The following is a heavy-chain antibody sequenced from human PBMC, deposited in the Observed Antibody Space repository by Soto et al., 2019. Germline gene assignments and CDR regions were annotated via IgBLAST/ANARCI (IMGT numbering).Heavy chain of an antibody. D-gene: IGHD2-2*01. CDR1: GGSISSGDYY. J-gene: IGHJ6*02. V-gene: IGHV4-39*01. Sequence: SETLSLTCTVSGGSISSGDYYWSWIRQPPGKGLEWIGSIYYSGSTYYNPSLKSRVTISVDTSKNQFSLKLSSVTAADTAVYYCAGLGYCISSSCYYYYGMDVWGQGTTVTLSS. CDR3: AGLGYCISSSCYYYYGMDV. CDR2: IYYSGST.